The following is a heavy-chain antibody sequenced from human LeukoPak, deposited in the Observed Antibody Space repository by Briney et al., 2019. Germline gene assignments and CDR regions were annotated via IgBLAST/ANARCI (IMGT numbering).Heavy chain of an antibody. CDR2: ISWNSGSI. V-gene: IGHV3-9*03. D-gene: IGHD1-26*01. Sequence: PGRSLRLSCAASGFTFDDYAMHWVRQAPGKGLEWVSGISWNSGSIGYADSVKGRFTISRDNAKNSLYLQMNSLRAEDMALYYCAKGLVFHSGSSGFDYWGQGTLVTVSS. CDR3: AKGLVFHSGSSGFDY. J-gene: IGHJ4*02. CDR1: GFTFDDYA.